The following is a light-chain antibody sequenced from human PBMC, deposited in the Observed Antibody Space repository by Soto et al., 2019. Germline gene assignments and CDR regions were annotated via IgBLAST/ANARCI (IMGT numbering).Light chain of an antibody. Sequence: EIVLTQSPGNLSLSPGERATLACRAIQSVSSSYLAWYQQNPGQAPRLLIFDASTRATGIPARFSGSGSWTEFTLTISSLPSEDSAGYYWQQYNKWLPEWTFGQGTKLDI. CDR2: DAS. CDR1: QSVSSSY. CDR3: QQYNKWLPEWT. V-gene: IGKV3-15*01. J-gene: IGKJ1*01.